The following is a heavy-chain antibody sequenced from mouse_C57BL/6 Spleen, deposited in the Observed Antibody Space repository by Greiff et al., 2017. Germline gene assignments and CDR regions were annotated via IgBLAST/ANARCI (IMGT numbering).Heavy chain of an antibody. CDR3: ARDGGYYYAMDY. CDR1: GYSITSGYY. J-gene: IGHJ4*01. CDR2: ISYDGSN. D-gene: IGHD2-2*01. V-gene: IGHV3-6*01. Sequence: EVKLQESGPGLVKPSQSLSLTCSVTGYSITSGYYWNWIRQFPGNKLEWMGYISYDGSNNYNPSLKNRISITRDTSKNQFFLTLNSVTTEDTATYYCARDGGYYYAMDYWGQGTSVTVSS.